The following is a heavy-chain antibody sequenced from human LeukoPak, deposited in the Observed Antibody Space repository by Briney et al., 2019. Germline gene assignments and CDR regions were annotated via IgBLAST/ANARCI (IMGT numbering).Heavy chain of an antibody. CDR1: GYTFTGYY. D-gene: IGHD2-2*01. V-gene: IGHV1-2*02. Sequence: ASVKVSCKASGYTFTGYYMHWVRQAPGQGLEWMGWINPNSGGTNHAQKFQGRVTMTRDTSISTAYMELSRLRSDDTAVYYCASIVPAASWFDPWGQGTLATVSS. J-gene: IGHJ5*02. CDR3: ASIVPAASWFDP. CDR2: INPNSGGT.